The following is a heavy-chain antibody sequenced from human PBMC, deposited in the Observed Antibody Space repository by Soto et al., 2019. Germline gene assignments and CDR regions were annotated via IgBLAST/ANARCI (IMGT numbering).Heavy chain of an antibody. V-gene: IGHV3-66*01. J-gene: IGHJ4*02. CDR3: VRDEGNSDSSAAFE. D-gene: IGHD6-6*01. CDR1: GFTVSSNH. Sequence: PGGSLRLSCAASGFTVSSNHMSWVRQAPGKGLEWVSVIYRDGSRYYADSVKARFTISRDISRNTLFLQMDSLRVEDTAMYFCVRDEGNSDSSAAFEWGQGTRVTVSS. CDR2: IYRDGSR.